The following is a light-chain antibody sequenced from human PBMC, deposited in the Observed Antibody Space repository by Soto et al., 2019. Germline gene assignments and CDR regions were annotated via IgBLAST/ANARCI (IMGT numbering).Light chain of an antibody. CDR2: DAS. J-gene: IGKJ4*01. V-gene: IGKV1-5*01. CDR1: QSISGW. Sequence: DIQMTQSPSTLSASVGDRVTITCRASQSISGWLAWYQQKPGKPPKLLIYDASNLETGVPSRFSGSGSGTDFTFTISSLQPEDIATYYCQQYDNLKVTFGGGTKV. CDR3: QQYDNLKVT.